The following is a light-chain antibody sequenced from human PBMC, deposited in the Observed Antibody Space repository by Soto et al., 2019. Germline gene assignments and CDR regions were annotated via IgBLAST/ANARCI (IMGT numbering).Light chain of an antibody. V-gene: IGKV3-15*01. CDR3: QQYSQWPLT. CDR1: QSVNTN. CDR2: GAS. Sequence: IVMTQSPATLSVSPGERATLSCMASQSVNTNLAWYQQKPGQAPRLLIYGASTRASGIPARFSGSGSGTEFTLTISSLQSEDFAVYYCQQYSQWPLTFGGGTKVDIK. J-gene: IGKJ4*01.